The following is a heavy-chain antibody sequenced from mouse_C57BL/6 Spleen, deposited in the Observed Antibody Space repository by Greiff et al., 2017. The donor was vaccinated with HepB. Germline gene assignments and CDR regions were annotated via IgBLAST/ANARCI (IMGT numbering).Heavy chain of an antibody. CDR3: ARDDYDEVFAY. CDR2: INPSSGYT. V-gene: IGHV1-7*01. J-gene: IGHJ3*01. D-gene: IGHD2-4*01. CDR1: GYTFTSYW. Sequence: QVQLLQSGAELAKPGASVKLSCKASGYTFTSYWMYWVKQSPEQGLEWIGYINPSSGYTKYNQKFKDKATLTADKSSSTAYMQMSSLTYEDSAVYYCARDDYDEVFAYWGQGTLVTVSA.